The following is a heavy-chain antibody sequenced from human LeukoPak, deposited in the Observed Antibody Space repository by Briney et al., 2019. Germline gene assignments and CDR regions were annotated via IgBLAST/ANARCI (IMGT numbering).Heavy chain of an antibody. CDR2: IYYSGST. D-gene: IGHD3-22*01. Sequence: SETLSLTCTVSGGSISSSTSGWGWYWGWIRQPPGKGLEWVGSIYYSGSTNYNPSLKSRVTISVDKSKNQFSLKLSSVTAADTAVYYCTREAGYYYDSSGPPYFDYWGQGTLVTVSS. V-gene: IGHV4-39*07. CDR3: TREAGYYYDSSGPPYFDY. J-gene: IGHJ4*02. CDR1: GGSISSSTSGWGWY.